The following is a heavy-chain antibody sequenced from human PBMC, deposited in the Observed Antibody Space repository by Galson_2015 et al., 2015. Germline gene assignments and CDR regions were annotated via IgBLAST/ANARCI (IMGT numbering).Heavy chain of an antibody. Sequence: SLRLSCAAPGFMFGTYGMHWVRQAPGKGLEWVAVLSNDGNYKYHADSVKGRFTISRDNSKNTLYLQMNSLRAEDTAVYYCARDFYYDSSGNLGHGDYWGQGTLVTVSS. CDR1: GFMFGTYG. J-gene: IGHJ4*02. CDR2: LSNDGNYK. D-gene: IGHD3-22*01. CDR3: ARDFYYDSSGNLGHGDY. V-gene: IGHV3-30*03.